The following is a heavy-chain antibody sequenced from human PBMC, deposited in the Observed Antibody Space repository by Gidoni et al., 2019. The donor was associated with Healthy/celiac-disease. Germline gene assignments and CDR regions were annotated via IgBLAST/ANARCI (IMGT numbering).Heavy chain of an antibody. CDR3: ARDGWLRLRGWFDP. CDR1: GFTFSSYA. J-gene: IGHJ5*02. V-gene: IGHV3-30-3*01. Sequence: QVQLVESGGGVVQPGRSLRLSCAASGFTFSSYAMHWVRQAPGKGLEWVAVISYDGSNKYYADSVKGRFTISRDNSKNTLYLQMNSLRAEDTAVYYCARDGWLRLRGWFDPWGQGTLVTVSS. D-gene: IGHD5-12*01. CDR2: ISYDGSNK.